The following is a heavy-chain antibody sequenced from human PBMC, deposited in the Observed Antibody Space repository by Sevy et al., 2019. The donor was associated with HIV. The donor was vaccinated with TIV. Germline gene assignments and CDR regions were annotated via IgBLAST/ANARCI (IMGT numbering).Heavy chain of an antibody. Sequence: QLGGPLRLSCAASGFTFSSYAMSWVRQPPGKGLEWVATFSFGCGKINYADSVKGRFTISRDNSKNTLFLQMNRLRAEDTAVYYCAREGCSRPHDYWGQGTLVTVSS. CDR2: FSFGCGKI. CDR1: GFTFSSYA. D-gene: IGHD2-2*01. CDR3: AREGCSRPHDY. V-gene: IGHV3-23*01. J-gene: IGHJ4*02.